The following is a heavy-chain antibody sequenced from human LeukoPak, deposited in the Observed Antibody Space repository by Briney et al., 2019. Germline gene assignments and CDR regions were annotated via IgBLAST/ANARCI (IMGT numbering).Heavy chain of an antibody. Sequence: GGSLRLSCGASGFTFSSYSMNWVRQAPGKGLEWVSSISSSSSYIYYADSVKGRFTISRDNAKNSLYLQMNSLRAEDTAVYYCARDSPRSWGAFDYWGQGTLVTVSS. V-gene: IGHV3-21*01. CDR2: ISSSSSYI. J-gene: IGHJ4*02. CDR1: GFTFSSYS. CDR3: ARDSPRSWGAFDY. D-gene: IGHD3-16*01.